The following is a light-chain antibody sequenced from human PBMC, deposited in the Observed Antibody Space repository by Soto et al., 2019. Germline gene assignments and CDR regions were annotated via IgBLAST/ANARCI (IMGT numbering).Light chain of an antibody. CDR1: QSISSY. J-gene: IGKJ1*01. CDR2: AAS. Sequence: DIQMTQSASSLSASVGDRFTITCRASQSISSYLNWYQQKPGKAPKLLIYAASSLQSGVPSRFSGSGSGTDSTLTISCLQSEDFATYYCQQYYSYPRTFGQGTKVDIK. V-gene: IGKV1-39*01. CDR3: QQYYSYPRT.